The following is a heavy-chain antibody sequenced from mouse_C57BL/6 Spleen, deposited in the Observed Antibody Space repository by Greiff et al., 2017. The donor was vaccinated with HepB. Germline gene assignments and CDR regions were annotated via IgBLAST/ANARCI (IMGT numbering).Heavy chain of an antibody. CDR2: IYPGGGYT. Sequence: VQRVESGAELVRPGTSVKMSCKASGYTFTNYWIGWAKQRPGHGLEWIGDIYPGGGYTNYNEKFKGKATLTADKSSSTAYMQFSSLTSEDSAIYYCARSGYAMDYWGQGTSVTVSS. V-gene: IGHV1-63*01. J-gene: IGHJ4*01. CDR3: ARSGYAMDY. CDR1: GYTFTNYW.